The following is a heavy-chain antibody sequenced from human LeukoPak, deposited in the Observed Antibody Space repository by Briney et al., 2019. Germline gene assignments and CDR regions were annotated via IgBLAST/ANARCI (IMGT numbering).Heavy chain of an antibody. CDR2: IYYSGST. CDR3: ARHSKYYYDSSGSYVGYFQH. Sequence: SETLSLTCIVSGGSVSSDTYYWSWIRQPPGKGLEWIGYIYYSGSTNSNPSLKSRVTTSVDTSKNQFSLRLSSVTAADTAVYYCARHSKYYYDSSGSYVGYFQHWGQGTLVTVSS. D-gene: IGHD3-22*01. V-gene: IGHV4-61*01. CDR1: GGSVSSDTYY. J-gene: IGHJ1*01.